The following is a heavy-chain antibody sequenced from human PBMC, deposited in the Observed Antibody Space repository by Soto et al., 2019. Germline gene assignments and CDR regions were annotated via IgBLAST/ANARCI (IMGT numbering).Heavy chain of an antibody. V-gene: IGHV5-51*01. D-gene: IGHD5-12*01. CDR1: GNSFVSYW. Sequence: XESLKLSWQCSGNSFVSYWIALVRQRPGKGLEWMGIIYPGDSDSTYSPSFQGQVTLSVDKSINTVFLQWSSLEASDTAMYYCARTDGYEIESWGQGTQVTVS. CDR2: IYPGDSDS. J-gene: IGHJ5*02. CDR3: ARTDGYEIES.